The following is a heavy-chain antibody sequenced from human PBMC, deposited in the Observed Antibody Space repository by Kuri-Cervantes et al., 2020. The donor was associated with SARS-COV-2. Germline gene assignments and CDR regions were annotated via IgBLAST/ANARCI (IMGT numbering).Heavy chain of an antibody. CDR2: IESDGIST. V-gene: IGHV3-74*01. J-gene: IGHJ4*02. CDR3: SRLPPRGRDGYNSDY. D-gene: IGHD5-24*01. CDR1: GFTFSMYS. Sequence: LSLTCAASGFTFSMYSMHWVRPAPGKGLVWVSRIESDGISTTYADSVKGRFTISRDNAKNSLYLPMNSLRAEDTAVYYYSRLPPRGRDGYNSDYWGQGTLVTVSS.